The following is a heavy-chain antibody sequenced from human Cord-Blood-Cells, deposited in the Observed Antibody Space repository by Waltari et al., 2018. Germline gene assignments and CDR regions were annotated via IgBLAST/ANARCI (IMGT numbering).Heavy chain of an antibody. CDR3: ATTADIVVVPAAIIDYGMDV. V-gene: IGHV1-24*01. J-gene: IGHJ6*02. CDR1: GYTLTDLS. CDR2: FDPEDGET. Sequence: QVQLVQSGAEVKKPGASVKVSCKVSGYTLTDLSMHWVRQAPGKGLEWMGGFDPEDGETIYAQKFQGRVTMTEDTSTDTAYMELSSLRSEDTAVYYCATTADIVVVPAAIIDYGMDVWGQGTTVTVSS. D-gene: IGHD2-2*02.